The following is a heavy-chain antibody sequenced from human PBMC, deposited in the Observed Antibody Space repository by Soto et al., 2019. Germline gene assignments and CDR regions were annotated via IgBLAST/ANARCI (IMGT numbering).Heavy chain of an antibody. CDR3: STRAYDTNGYYRFDP. CDR2: INHSGRV. Sequence: SETLSHTCAVYGGSFSGHSWTWIRQSPGKGLEWIGDINHSGRVNYSPSLKSRVTISLDTSKNQFSLTLSAVTAADTAMYYCSTRAYDTNGYYRFDPWGQGTLVTGS. V-gene: IGHV4-34*01. CDR1: GGSFSGHS. J-gene: IGHJ5*01. D-gene: IGHD3-22*01.